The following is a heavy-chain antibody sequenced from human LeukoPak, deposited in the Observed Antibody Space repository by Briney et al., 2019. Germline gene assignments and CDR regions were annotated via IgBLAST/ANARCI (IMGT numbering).Heavy chain of an antibody. Sequence: PGGSLRLSCAASGFTFSSYAMSWVRQAPGKGLEWVSSISASGGSTVYADSVKGRFTISRDNSKNTLYLQMNSLRAEDTAVYYCANRNYYAKSDYYSYYFDYWGQGTLVTVSS. J-gene: IGHJ4*02. CDR1: GFTFSSYA. V-gene: IGHV3-23*01. D-gene: IGHD3-22*01. CDR3: ANRNYYAKSDYYSYYFDY. CDR2: ISASGGST.